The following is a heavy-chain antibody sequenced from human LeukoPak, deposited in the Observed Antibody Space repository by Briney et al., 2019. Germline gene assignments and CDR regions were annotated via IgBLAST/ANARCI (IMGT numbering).Heavy chain of an antibody. CDR1: GFTFSSYS. J-gene: IGHJ4*02. Sequence: PGGSLRLSCAASGFTFSSYSVNWGRQAPGKGLEWVSSISSSSSYIYYADSVKGRFTIYRDNAKNSLYLQMNSLRAEDTAVYYCARDRSGWSKFDYWGQGTLVTVSS. V-gene: IGHV3-21*01. CDR2: ISSSSSYI. CDR3: ARDRSGWSKFDY. D-gene: IGHD6-19*01.